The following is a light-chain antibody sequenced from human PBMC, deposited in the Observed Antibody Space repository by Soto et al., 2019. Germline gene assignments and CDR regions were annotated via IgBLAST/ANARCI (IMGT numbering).Light chain of an antibody. Sequence: DIQMTQSPSTLSASVGDRVTITCPASQSISNRLAWYQQKPGKAPKVLIYDASSLESGVPSRFSGSGSGTEFILTISSLQPDDFPSDCCQHYGGMWTFGQGTKVEMK. J-gene: IGKJ1*01. CDR2: DAS. V-gene: IGKV1-5*01. CDR3: QHYGGMWT. CDR1: QSISNR.